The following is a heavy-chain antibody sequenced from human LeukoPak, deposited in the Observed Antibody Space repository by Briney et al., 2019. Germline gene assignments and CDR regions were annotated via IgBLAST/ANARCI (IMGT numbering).Heavy chain of an antibody. V-gene: IGHV4-59*12. CDR2: IYYSGST. CDR3: ARDLGYSGSYYEEYYFDY. J-gene: IGHJ4*02. D-gene: IGHD1-26*01. Sequence: SETLSLTCTVSGGSISSYYWSWIRQPPGKGLEWIGYIYYSGSTNYNPSLKSRVTISVDTSKNQFSLKLSSVTAADTAVYYCARDLGYSGSYYEEYYFDYWGQGTLVTVSS. CDR1: GGSISSYY.